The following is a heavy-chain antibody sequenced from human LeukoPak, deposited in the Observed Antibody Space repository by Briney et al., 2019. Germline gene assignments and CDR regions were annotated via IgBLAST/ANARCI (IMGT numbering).Heavy chain of an antibody. D-gene: IGHD3-22*01. J-gene: IGHJ4*02. Sequence: PGGSLRLSCAASGFTFSSYAMSWVRQAPGKGLEWVSAISGSGGSTYYADSVKGRSTISRDNSKNTLYLQMNSLRAEDTAVYYCAKSPTDYYDSSGYNHYFDYWGQGTLVTVSS. CDR1: GFTFSSYA. CDR2: ISGSGGST. CDR3: AKSPTDYYDSSGYNHYFDY. V-gene: IGHV3-23*01.